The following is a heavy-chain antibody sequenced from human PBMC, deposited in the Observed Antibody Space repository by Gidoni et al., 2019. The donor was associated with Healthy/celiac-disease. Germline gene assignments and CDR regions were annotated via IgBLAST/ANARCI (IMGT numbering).Heavy chain of an antibody. D-gene: IGHD1-26*01. J-gene: IGHJ4*02. Sequence: EVQLVQSGAEVKKPGASLKISCKGSGYSFPSYWIGWVRQMPGKGLEWMGIIYPGDSDTRYSPSFQGQVTISADKSISTAYLQWSSLKASDTAMYYCARLYNRDPELLHGYFDYWGQGTLVTVSS. CDR1: GYSFPSYW. CDR2: IYPGDSDT. V-gene: IGHV5-51*01. CDR3: ARLYNRDPELLHGYFDY.